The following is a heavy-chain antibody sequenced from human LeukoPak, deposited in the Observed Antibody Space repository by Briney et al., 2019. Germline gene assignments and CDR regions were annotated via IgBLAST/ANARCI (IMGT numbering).Heavy chain of an antibody. Sequence: SETLSLTCDVYGGSFRGYYWTWIRQSPGKGLEWLGEFTHLEITNYNPSLKSRVTVSVDTSKNQFSLSLTSVTAADTAVYFCARGNRRLGYYGSGSRLPYDSWGQGTLVTVSS. CDR3: ARGNRRLGYYGSGSRLPYDS. CDR1: GGSFRGYY. V-gene: IGHV4-34*01. J-gene: IGHJ5*02. D-gene: IGHD3-10*01. CDR2: FTHLEIT.